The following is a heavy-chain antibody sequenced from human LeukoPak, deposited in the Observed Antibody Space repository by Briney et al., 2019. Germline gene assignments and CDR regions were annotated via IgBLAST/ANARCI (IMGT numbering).Heavy chain of an antibody. CDR1: GGSISSGSYY. Sequence: PSETLSLTCTVSGGSISSGSYYWSWIRQPAGKGLEWIGSIYYSGSTYYNPSLKSRVTISVDTSKNQFSLKLSSVTAADTAVYYCASSDTAMVTIWFDPWGQGTLVTVSS. J-gene: IGHJ5*02. CDR2: IYYSGST. CDR3: ASSDTAMVTIWFDP. D-gene: IGHD5-18*01. V-gene: IGHV4-39*01.